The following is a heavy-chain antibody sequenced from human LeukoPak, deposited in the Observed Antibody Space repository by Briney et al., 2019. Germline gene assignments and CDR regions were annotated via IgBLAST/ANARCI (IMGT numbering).Heavy chain of an antibody. CDR2: ISWNSGSI. V-gene: IGHV3-9*01. Sequence: GGSLRLSCAASGFTFSSYAMSWVRQAPGKGLEWVSGISWNSGSIGYADSVKGRSTISRDNAKNSLYLQMNSLRAEDTALYYCAKDRSAAGSFDIWGQGTMVTVSS. CDR3: AKDRSAAGSFDI. J-gene: IGHJ3*02. CDR1: GFTFSSYA. D-gene: IGHD6-13*01.